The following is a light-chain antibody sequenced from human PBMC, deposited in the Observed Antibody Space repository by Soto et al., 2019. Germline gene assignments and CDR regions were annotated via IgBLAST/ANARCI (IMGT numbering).Light chain of an antibody. Sequence: VLTQSPCTLSFPPGERATLSCRASQSVSRWYVAWYQVKPGQAPRLVIYGASSRATGIPDRFSGGGSGTEFTLSISRLEPEDFAVYYCQQYDRPPFTFGRGTKVDIK. J-gene: IGKJ3*01. CDR2: GAS. V-gene: IGKV3-20*01. CDR1: QSVSRWY. CDR3: QQYDRPPFT.